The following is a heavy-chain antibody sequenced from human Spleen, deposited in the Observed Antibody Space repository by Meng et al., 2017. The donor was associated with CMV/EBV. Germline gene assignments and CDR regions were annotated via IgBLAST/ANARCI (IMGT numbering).Heavy chain of an antibody. CDR1: AFSFSNCA. Sequence: GGSLRLSCAASAFSFSNCAIHWVRQAPGKGLEWVAFIRYDGSNPYYADSVKGRFTISRDNSKKTVYLQMNSLRAEDTAVYYCAKDLSYCGTSSCYEGSRYYYAMDVWGQGTTVTVSS. CDR2: IRYDGSNP. CDR3: AKDLSYCGTSSCYEGSRYYYAMDV. J-gene: IGHJ6*02. D-gene: IGHD2-2*01. V-gene: IGHV3-30*02.